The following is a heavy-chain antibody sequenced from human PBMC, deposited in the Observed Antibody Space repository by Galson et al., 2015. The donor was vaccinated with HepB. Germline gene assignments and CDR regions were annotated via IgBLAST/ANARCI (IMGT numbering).Heavy chain of an antibody. D-gene: IGHD1-26*01. CDR3: ARVPKWGLYFDY. V-gene: IGHV4-31*02. J-gene: IGHJ4*02. CDR2: IYYSGST. CDR1: GYY. Sequence: GYYWSWIRQHPGKGLEWIGYIYYSGSTYYNPSLKSRVTISVDTSKNQFSLKLSSVTAADTAVYYCARVPKWGLYFDYWGQGTLVTVSS.